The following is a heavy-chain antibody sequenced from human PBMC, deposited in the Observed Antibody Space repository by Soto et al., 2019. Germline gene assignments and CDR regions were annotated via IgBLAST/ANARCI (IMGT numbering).Heavy chain of an antibody. D-gene: IGHD5-12*01. CDR1: GGTFSSYT. CDR3: AREGRGYSGYDTDYYYYGMDV. V-gene: IGHV1-69*08. CDR2: IIPILGIA. J-gene: IGHJ6*02. Sequence: QVQLVQSGAEVKKPGSSAKVSCKASGGTFSSYTISWVRQAPGQGLEWMGRIIPILGIANYAQKFQGRVTITADKSTSTAYMELSSLRSEDTAVYYCAREGRGYSGYDTDYYYYGMDVWGQGTTVTVSS.